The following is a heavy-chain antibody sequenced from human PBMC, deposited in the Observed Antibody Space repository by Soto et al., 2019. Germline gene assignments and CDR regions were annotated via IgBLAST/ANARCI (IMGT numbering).Heavy chain of an antibody. D-gene: IGHD6-19*01. CDR1: GFTFSSYG. Sequence: QVQLVEPGGGVVQPGRSLRLSCAASGFTFSSYGMHWVRQAPGKGLEWVAVMWYDGSNKYYADSVKGRFTISRDNSRTTLYLQRNSLRAEDTAVYYCARDEGDSGWFYFDYWGQGTLVTVSS. J-gene: IGHJ4*02. CDR3: ARDEGDSGWFYFDY. CDR2: MWYDGSNK. V-gene: IGHV3-33*01.